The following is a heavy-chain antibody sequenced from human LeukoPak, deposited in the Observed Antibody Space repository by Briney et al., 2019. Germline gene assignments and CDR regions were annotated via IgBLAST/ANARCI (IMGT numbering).Heavy chain of an antibody. CDR3: ARRYCSSTSCQKRPDWFDP. CDR1: GYTFTSYG. D-gene: IGHD2-2*01. V-gene: IGHV1-18*01. Sequence: GASVKVSCKASGYTFTSYGISWVRQAPGQGLEWMGWISAYNGNTNYALKLQGRVTMTTDTSTSTAYMELRSLRSDDTAVYYCARRYCSSTSCQKRPDWFDPWGQGTLVTVSS. CDR2: ISAYNGNT. J-gene: IGHJ5*02.